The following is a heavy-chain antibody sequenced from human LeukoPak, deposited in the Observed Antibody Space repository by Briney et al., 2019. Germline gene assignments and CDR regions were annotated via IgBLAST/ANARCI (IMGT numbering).Heavy chain of an antibody. CDR1: GLTFSDHY. CDR3: TRVRGEAVVDY. CDR2: TRKKANSYTT. Sequence: GGSLGLSCAASGLTFSDHYMDWVRQAPGKGLEWVGRTRKKANSYTTEYAASVKGRFTISRDDPKNSLYLQMNSLKTEDTAVYYCTRVRGEAVVDYWGQGTLVTVSS. J-gene: IGHJ4*02. V-gene: IGHV3-72*01. D-gene: IGHD2-15*01.